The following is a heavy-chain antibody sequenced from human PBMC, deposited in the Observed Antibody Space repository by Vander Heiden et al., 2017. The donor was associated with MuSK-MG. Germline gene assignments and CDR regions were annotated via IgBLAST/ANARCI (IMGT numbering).Heavy chain of an antibody. CDR1: GGSISSYY. D-gene: IGHD6-19*01. CDR2: IYYSGST. Sequence: QVQLQESGPGLVKPSETLSLTCTVSGGSISSYYWSWIRQPPGKGLEWIGYIYYSGSTNYNPSLKSRVTISVDTSKNQFSLKLSSVTAADTAVYYCARRSQWLVRPNPYYYYYMDVWGKGTTVTVSS. J-gene: IGHJ6*03. V-gene: IGHV4-59*01. CDR3: ARRSQWLVRPNPYYYYYMDV.